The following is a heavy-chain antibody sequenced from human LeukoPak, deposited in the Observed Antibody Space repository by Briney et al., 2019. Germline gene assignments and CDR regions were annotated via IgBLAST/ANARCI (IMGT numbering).Heavy chain of an antibody. CDR2: IYHSGST. CDR1: GASISSSNW. CDR3: ARREIGGFNYGLFDY. D-gene: IGHD5-18*01. V-gene: IGHV4-4*02. J-gene: IGHJ4*02. Sequence: PSEPLSLTCAVSGASISSSNWWSWVRQPPGKGLEWIGDIYHSGSTNYNPSLKSRVTMSVDKSNSQFSLRLSSVTAADTAVYYCARREIGGFNYGLFDYWGQGTLVTVSS.